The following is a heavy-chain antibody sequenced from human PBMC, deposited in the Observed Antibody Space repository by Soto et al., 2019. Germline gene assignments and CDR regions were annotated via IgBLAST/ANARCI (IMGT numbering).Heavy chain of an antibody. V-gene: IGHV3-48*02. Sequence: SGGSLRLSCAASGFTFSSYSMNWVRQSPGKGLEWVAHISTSGSTTNYADSVKGRFIISRDNAKNSLYLQMNSLRDDDTAVYYCARHYCRGGSCDGYFQHWGQGTLVTVSS. CDR1: GFTFSSYS. D-gene: IGHD2-15*01. J-gene: IGHJ1*01. CDR3: ARHYCRGGSCDGYFQH. CDR2: ISTSGSTT.